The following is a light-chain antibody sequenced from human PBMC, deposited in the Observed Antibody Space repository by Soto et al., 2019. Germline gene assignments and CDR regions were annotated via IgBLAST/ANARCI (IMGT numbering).Light chain of an antibody. J-gene: IGLJ3*02. CDR2: STK. V-gene: IGLV8-61*01. CDR3: VLYLGSGIWV. Sequence: QAVVTQEPSFSVSPGGTVTLTCGLNSGSVSTSYYPSWYQQTPGQPPHTLIYSTKTRSSGVPDRFSGSILGNKAALTITGAQAHDESDYYCVLYLGSGIWVFGGGTKVTVL. CDR1: SGSVSTSYY.